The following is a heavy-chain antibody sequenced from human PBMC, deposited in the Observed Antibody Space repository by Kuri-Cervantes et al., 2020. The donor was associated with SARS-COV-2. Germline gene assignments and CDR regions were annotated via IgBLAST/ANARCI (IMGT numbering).Heavy chain of an antibody. Sequence: GGSLRLSCTASGFTFGDYAVSWVRQAPGKGLEWVSYISSSGSTIYYADSVKGRFTISRDNAKNSLYLLMNTLRAEDTAVYYCATTGYSSGWYNFDYWGQGTLVTVSS. V-gene: IGHV3-11*04. CDR1: GFTFGDYA. J-gene: IGHJ4*02. D-gene: IGHD6-19*01. CDR3: ATTGYSSGWYNFDY. CDR2: ISSSGSTI.